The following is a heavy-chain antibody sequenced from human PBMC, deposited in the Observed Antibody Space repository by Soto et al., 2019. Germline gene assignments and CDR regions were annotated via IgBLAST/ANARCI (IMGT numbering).Heavy chain of an antibody. CDR2: ISYDEIST. CDR3: ARDWMPGSGVHWATNRFDP. CDR1: GFTFTSYA. D-gene: IGHD3-10*01. Sequence: QVQLVESGGGVVQPGTSLRLSCAASGFTFTSYALHWVRQAPGKGLEWLAVISYDEISTYYADSVKGRFTISRDNSKNILYLQLNSLRSEDTAVYYCARDWMPGSGVHWATNRFDPWGQGTLVTVSS. V-gene: IGHV3-30-3*01. J-gene: IGHJ5*02.